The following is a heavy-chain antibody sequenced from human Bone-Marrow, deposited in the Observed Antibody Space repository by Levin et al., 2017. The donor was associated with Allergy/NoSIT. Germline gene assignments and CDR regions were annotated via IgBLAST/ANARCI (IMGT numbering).Heavy chain of an antibody. D-gene: IGHD3-10*01. Sequence: SGPTLVKPTQTLTLTCTFSGFSLSTSGVGVGWIRQPPGKALEWLALIYWDDDKRYSPSLKSRLTITKDTSKNQVVLTMTNMDPVDTATYYCAHTITMVRGVISAWFDPWGQGTLVTVSS. CDR2: IYWDDDK. J-gene: IGHJ5*02. CDR1: GFSLSTSGVG. CDR3: AHTITMVRGVISAWFDP. V-gene: IGHV2-5*02.